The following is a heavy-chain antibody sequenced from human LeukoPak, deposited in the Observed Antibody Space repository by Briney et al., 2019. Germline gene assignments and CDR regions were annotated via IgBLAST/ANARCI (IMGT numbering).Heavy chain of an antibody. Sequence: PSETLSLTCTVSGGSISSYYWSWIRQPPGKGLEWIGYIYTSGSTNYNPSLKSRVTISVDTSKNQFSLKLSSVTAADTAVYYCARQPYYYYGMDVWGQGTTVTVSS. CDR3: ARQPYYYYGMDV. CDR2: IYTSGST. J-gene: IGHJ6*02. CDR1: GGSISSYY. V-gene: IGHV4-4*09.